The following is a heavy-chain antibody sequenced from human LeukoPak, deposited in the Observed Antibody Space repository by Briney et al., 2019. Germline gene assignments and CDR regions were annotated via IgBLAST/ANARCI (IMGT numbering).Heavy chain of an antibody. V-gene: IGHV3-33*01. CDR2: IWYDGSNK. CDR3: ARGQWGITIVRALSSYFDH. J-gene: IGHJ4*02. Sequence: GGSLRLSCAASGFTFSSYGMHWVRQAPGKGLEWVAVIWYDGSNKYYADSVKGRFTISRDNSKNTLYLQMNSLRAEDTAVYYCARGQWGITIVRALSSYFDHWGQGTLVTVSS. D-gene: IGHD3-10*01. CDR1: GFTFSSYG.